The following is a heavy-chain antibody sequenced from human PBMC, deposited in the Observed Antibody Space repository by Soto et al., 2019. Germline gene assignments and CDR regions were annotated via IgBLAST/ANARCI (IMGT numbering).Heavy chain of an antibody. Sequence: HVQLVQSGAEVKKPGASVKVSCKASGYTFTSYGISWVRQAPGQGREWMGWIRDYNVNTNYAQKLQGRVTMTTDTSTSTAYMELRSLRSDDTAVYYCAREEWFGETGYFDYWGQGTLVTVSS. D-gene: IGHD3-10*01. CDR3: AREEWFGETGYFDY. CDR1: GYTFTSYG. V-gene: IGHV1-18*01. J-gene: IGHJ4*02. CDR2: IRDYNVNT.